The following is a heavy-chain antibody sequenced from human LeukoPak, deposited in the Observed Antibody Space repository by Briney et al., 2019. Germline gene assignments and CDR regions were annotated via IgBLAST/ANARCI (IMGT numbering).Heavy chain of an antibody. CDR1: EFDFSSHA. J-gene: IGHJ6*02. V-gene: IGHV3-23*01. Sequence: GGSLRLSCAASEFDFSSHAMTWVRQAPGKGLEWVSAISISGSKTYYADSVKGRLTISRDNSKNTLYLQMNSLRAEDTAVYYCVRTYYYYGMDVWGQGTTVTVSS. CDR2: ISISGSKT. CDR3: VRTYYYYGMDV.